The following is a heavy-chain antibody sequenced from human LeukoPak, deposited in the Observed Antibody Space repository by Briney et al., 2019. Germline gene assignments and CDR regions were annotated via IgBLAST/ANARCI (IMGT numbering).Heavy chain of an antibody. CDR3: ASLFLGYCSSTSCPTDY. D-gene: IGHD2-2*01. J-gene: IGHJ4*02. CDR1: GGTFISYA. V-gene: IGHV1-69*13. CDR2: IIPIFGTA. Sequence: ASVKVSCKASGGTFISYAISWVRQAPGQGLEWMGGIIPIFGTANYAQKFQGRVTITADESTSTAYMELSSLRSEDTAVYYCASLFLGYCSSTSCPTDYWGQGTLVTVSS.